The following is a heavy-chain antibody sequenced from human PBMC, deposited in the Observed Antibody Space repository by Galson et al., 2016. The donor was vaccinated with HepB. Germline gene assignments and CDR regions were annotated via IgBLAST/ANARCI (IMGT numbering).Heavy chain of an antibody. D-gene: IGHD3-3*01. J-gene: IGHJ4*02. Sequence: SLRLSCAASGINFNHYVMNWVRQAPGKGLEWVSGIGHGGGRTYYADSVKGRFSISRDISKSRLYLQMNSLRVDDTAVYYCAKEWTVWSGNWGWGQGTLVTVSS. V-gene: IGHV3-23*01. CDR1: GINFNHYV. CDR2: IGHGGGRT. CDR3: AKEWTVWSGNWG.